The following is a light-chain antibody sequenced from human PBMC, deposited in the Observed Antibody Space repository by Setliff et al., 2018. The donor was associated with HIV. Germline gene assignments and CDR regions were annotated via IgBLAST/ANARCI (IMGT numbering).Light chain of an antibody. CDR2: DVN. CDR3: NSYTRTTSYV. CDR1: SSDVGAFNY. Sequence: SVLTQPASVSGSPGQSITISCTGTSSDVGAFNYVSWYQQHPAKVPKLMIYDVNNRASGVSDRFSGSKSGNTASLTISGLQPEDEADYYCNSYTRTTSYVFGSGTKVTVL. V-gene: IGLV2-14*01. J-gene: IGLJ1*01.